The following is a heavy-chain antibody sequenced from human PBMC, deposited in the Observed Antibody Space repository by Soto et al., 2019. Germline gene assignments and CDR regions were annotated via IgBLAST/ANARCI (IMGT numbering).Heavy chain of an antibody. V-gene: IGHV1-69*06. CDR3: ARVRDSSGYYYLWFDP. D-gene: IGHD3-22*01. CDR1: GGTFSSYA. J-gene: IGHJ5*02. CDR2: IIPIFGTA. Sequence: SVKVSCKASGGTFSSYAISWVRQAPGQGLEWMGGIIPIFGTANYAQKFQGRVTITADKSTSTAYMELSSLRSEDTAVYYCARVRDSSGYYYLWFDPWGQGTLVPSPQ.